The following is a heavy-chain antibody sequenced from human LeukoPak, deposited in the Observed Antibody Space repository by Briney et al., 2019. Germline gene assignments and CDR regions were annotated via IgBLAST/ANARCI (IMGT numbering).Heavy chain of an antibody. V-gene: IGHV3-30*03. CDR1: GFTFSRYG. Sequence: GRSLRLSCAASGFTFSRYGMHWVRQAPGKGLEWVAVTSYDGSDKYYADSVKGRFTISRDNAKNSLYLQMNSLRAEDTAVYYCARSLRYFDWPSYYFDYWGQGTLVTVSS. CDR3: ARSLRYFDWPSYYFDY. D-gene: IGHD3-9*01. CDR2: TSYDGSDK. J-gene: IGHJ4*02.